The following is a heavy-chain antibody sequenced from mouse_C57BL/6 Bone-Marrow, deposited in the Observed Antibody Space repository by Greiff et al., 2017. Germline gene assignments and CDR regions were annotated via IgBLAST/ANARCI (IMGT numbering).Heavy chain of an antibody. CDR2: IYPGSGNT. CDR3: AREGYGPRYFDV. CDR1: GYSFTSYY. V-gene: IGHV1-66*01. Sequence: VHLVESGPELVKPGASVKISCKASGYSFTSYYIHWVKQRPGQGLEWTGWIYPGSGNTKYNEKFKGKATLTADTSSSTAYMQLSSLTSEDSAVYYCAREGYGPRYFDVWGTGTTVTVSS. J-gene: IGHJ1*03. D-gene: IGHD3-1*01.